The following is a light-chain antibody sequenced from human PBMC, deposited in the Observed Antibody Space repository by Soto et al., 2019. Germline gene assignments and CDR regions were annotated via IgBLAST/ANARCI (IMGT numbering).Light chain of an antibody. Sequence: QSALTQPASVSGSPGQSITISCTGTSSDVGAYNYVSWYQHHPGKAPKLIIYGVTNRPSGVSNRFSGSKTGNTASLTISGLQAEDEADYYCFSHRSGDSHVFGTGTKVTVL. CDR1: SSDVGAYNY. V-gene: IGLV2-14*01. CDR3: FSHRSGDSHV. CDR2: GVT. J-gene: IGLJ1*01.